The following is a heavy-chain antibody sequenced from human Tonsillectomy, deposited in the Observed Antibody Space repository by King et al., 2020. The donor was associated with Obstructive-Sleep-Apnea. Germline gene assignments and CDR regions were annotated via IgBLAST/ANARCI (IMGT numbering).Heavy chain of an antibody. V-gene: IGHV3-30*02. CDR3: AKEGSSSGYYSVFGGVDI. CDR1: GFTFSSYD. CDR2: IKFDGSDK. J-gene: IGHJ3*02. D-gene: IGHD5-12*01. Sequence: VQLVESGGGVVQPGGSLRLSCAASGFTFSSYDMHWVRQAPGKGLEWVAFIKFDGSDKFYVDSVKGRFTISRDNSENTLYLQMKSLRTEDTAVYYCAKEGSSSGYYSVFGGVDIGGQGTMVTASS.